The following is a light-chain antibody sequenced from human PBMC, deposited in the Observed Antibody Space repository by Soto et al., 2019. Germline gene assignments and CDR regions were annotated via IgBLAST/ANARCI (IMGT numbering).Light chain of an antibody. CDR2: DVS. J-gene: IGLJ2*01. Sequence: QSVLTQPASVSGSPGQSITISCTGVSSDLGGYNYVSWYQQHPGKAHKLMIFDVSDRPSGVSNRFSASKSGNTASLTISGLQAEDEADYFCSSYASSTTLVIFSGGTKLTVL. V-gene: IGLV2-14*03. CDR1: SSDLGGYNY. CDR3: SSYASSTTLVI.